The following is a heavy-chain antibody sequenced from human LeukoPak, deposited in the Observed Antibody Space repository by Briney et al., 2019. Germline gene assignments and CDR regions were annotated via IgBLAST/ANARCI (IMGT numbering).Heavy chain of an antibody. J-gene: IGHJ4*02. Sequence: SETLSLTCTVSGVSISSYYWSWIRQPPGKGLEWIGYIYDSGSTNYNPSLKSRVTISVDTSKNQFSLRLTSVTAADTAVYYCARGHSNGWYYFDYWGQGTLVTVSS. V-gene: IGHV4-59*08. CDR2: IYDSGST. D-gene: IGHD6-19*01. CDR1: GVSISSYY. CDR3: ARGHSNGWYYFDY.